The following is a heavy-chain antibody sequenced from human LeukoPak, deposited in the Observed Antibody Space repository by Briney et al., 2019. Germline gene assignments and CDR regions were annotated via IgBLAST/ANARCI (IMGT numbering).Heavy chain of an antibody. CDR2: IYTSGST. CDR3: ARRASSSWYYDY. CDR1: GGSISSYY. J-gene: IGHJ4*02. V-gene: IGHV4-4*07. Sequence: RPSETLSLTRTVSGGSISSYYWSWIRQPAGKGLEWIGRIYTSGSTTYNPSLKSRVTMSVDTSKNQFSLQLSSVTAADTAVYYCARRASSSWYYDYWGQGTLVTVSS. D-gene: IGHD6-13*01.